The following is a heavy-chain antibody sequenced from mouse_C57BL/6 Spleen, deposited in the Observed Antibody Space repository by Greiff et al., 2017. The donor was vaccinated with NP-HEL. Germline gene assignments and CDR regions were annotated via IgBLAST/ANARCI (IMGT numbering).Heavy chain of an antibody. CDR3: ARNNDYGSGYYWYFDV. J-gene: IGHJ1*03. D-gene: IGHD1-1*01. CDR1: GFSLTSYG. V-gene: IGHV2-2*01. CDR2: IWRGGST. Sequence: QVQLKQSGPGLVQPSQSLSITCTVSGFSLTSYGVHWVRQSPGKGLEWLGVIWRGGSTDYNAAFISRLSISKDNSKSQVFFKMNSLQADDTAIYDCARNNDYGSGYYWYFDVWGTGTTVTVSS.